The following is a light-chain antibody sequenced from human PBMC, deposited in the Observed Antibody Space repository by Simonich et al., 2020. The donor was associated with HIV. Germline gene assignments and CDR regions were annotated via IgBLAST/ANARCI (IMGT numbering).Light chain of an antibody. CDR2: VVT. CDR3: CSYAGSSTVV. Sequence: QSALTQPASVSGSPGQSITISCTGTSSDVGDYNYVSWYHQRPGKAPKLIIYVVTNRPSGVSNRFSGSKSGNTASLTISGLQAEDEADYYCCSYAGSSTVVFGGGTKLTVL. V-gene: IGLV2-14*03. J-gene: IGLJ2*01. CDR1: SSDVGDYNY.